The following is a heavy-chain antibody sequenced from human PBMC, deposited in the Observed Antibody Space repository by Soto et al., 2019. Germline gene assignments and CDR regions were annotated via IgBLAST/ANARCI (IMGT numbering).Heavy chain of an antibody. Sequence: QVQLVQSGAEVKKPGSSVKVSCKASGGTFSSYAISWVRQAPGQGLEWMGGIIPIFGTANYAQKFQGRVXIXAXXSTSTAYMELSSLRSEDTAVYYCASRFPHYYGMDVWGQGTTVTVSS. CDR3: ASRFPHYYGMDV. V-gene: IGHV1-69*12. D-gene: IGHD3-3*01. CDR1: GGTFSSYA. J-gene: IGHJ6*02. CDR2: IIPIFGTA.